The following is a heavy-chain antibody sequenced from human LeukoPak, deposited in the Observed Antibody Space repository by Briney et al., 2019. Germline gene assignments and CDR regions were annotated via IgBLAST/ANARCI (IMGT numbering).Heavy chain of an antibody. Sequence: GRSLRLSCAASGFTFSSYGMHWVRQAPGKGLEWVAVVSYDGSNKYYADSVKGRFTISRDNSKNTLYLQMNSLRAEGTAVYYCAKFPWNCSSTSCYSYWGQGTLVTVSS. CDR3: AKFPWNCSSTSCYSY. J-gene: IGHJ4*02. V-gene: IGHV3-30*18. CDR1: GFTFSSYG. CDR2: VSYDGSNK. D-gene: IGHD2-2*01.